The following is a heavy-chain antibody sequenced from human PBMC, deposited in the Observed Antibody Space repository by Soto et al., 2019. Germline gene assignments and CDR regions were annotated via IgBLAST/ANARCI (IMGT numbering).Heavy chain of an antibody. CDR1: GYTLTELS. Sequence: ASVKVSCKVSGYTLTELSMHWVRQAPGKGLEWMGGFDPEDGETIYAQKFQGRVTMTEDTSTDTAYMELSSLRFEDTAVYYCATAEDCSSTSCIIGFDPWGQGTLVTVSS. J-gene: IGHJ5*02. CDR2: FDPEDGET. CDR3: ATAEDCSSTSCIIGFDP. V-gene: IGHV1-24*01. D-gene: IGHD2-2*01.